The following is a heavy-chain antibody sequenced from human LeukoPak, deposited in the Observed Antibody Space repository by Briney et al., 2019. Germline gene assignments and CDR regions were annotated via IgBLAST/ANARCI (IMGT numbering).Heavy chain of an antibody. CDR1: GFTFSSYW. J-gene: IGHJ3*02. Sequence: PGGSLSLSCAASGFTFSSYWMSWVRQAPGKGLEWVANINQDGSGNYYVDSVKGRLTISRDNAKNSLFLQMNSLRAEDTAVYYCARAHLTGVDEFDIWGQGTMVTVSS. V-gene: IGHV3-7*01. D-gene: IGHD2-8*01. CDR3: ARAHLTGVDEFDI. CDR2: INQDGSGN.